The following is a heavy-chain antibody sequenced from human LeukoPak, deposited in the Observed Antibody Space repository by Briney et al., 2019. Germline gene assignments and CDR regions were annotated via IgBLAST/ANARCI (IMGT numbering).Heavy chain of an antibody. CDR2: ISSGSTI. V-gene: IGHV3-11*04. CDR3: AGLDLGELI. CDR1: GFTFSDYY. J-gene: IGHJ4*02. Sequence: GGSLRLSCAASGFTFSDYYMSWIRQAPGKGLEWVSYISSGSTIYYADSVKGRFTISRDNAKNSLYLQMNSLRAEDTAVYYCAGLDLGELIWGQGTLVTVSS. D-gene: IGHD3-16*01.